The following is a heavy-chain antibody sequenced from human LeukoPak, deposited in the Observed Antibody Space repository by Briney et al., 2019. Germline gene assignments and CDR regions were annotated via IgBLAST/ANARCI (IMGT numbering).Heavy chain of an antibody. CDR2: ISGSGGST. CDR3: ARGGSSWYAVWFDP. D-gene: IGHD6-13*01. CDR1: GFTFSSYA. J-gene: IGHJ5*02. Sequence: GGSLRLSCAASGFTFSSYAMSWVRQAPGKGLEWVSSISGSGGSTYYADSVKGRFTISRDNSKNTLYLQMNSLRAEDTAVYYCARGGSSWYAVWFDPWGQGTLVSASS. V-gene: IGHV3-23*01.